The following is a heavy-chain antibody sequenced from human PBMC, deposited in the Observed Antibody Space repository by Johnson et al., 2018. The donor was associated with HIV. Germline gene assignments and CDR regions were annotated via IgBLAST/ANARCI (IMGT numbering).Heavy chain of an antibody. CDR3: ARVIRLGAVRLRHAFDI. CDR1: GCTFSSYA. Sequence: VHLVDSGGAVVQPGRSLRLSCAASGCTFSSYAMSWVSQAPGKGLEWVSAFSGSGGSTDYADSVNGQITLTRDNSKNTLYLQMNSLGAEDTAVYYCARVIRLGAVRLRHAFDIWGQGTMVTVSS. CDR2: FSGSGGST. J-gene: IGHJ3*02. D-gene: IGHD4-17*01. V-gene: IGHV3-23*04.